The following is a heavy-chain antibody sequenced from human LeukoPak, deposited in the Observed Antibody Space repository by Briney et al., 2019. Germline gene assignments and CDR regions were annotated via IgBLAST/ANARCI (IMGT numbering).Heavy chain of an antibody. Sequence: GASVKVSCKASGYTFTGYYMHWVRQAPGQGLEWMGWINPNSGGTNYAQKFQGRVTMTRDTSIGTAYMELSRLRSDDTAVYYCARAGYCSSTTCYDWFDPWGQGTLVTVSS. J-gene: IGHJ5*02. CDR1: GYTFTGYY. D-gene: IGHD2-2*03. V-gene: IGHV1-2*02. CDR3: ARAGYCSSTTCYDWFDP. CDR2: INPNSGGT.